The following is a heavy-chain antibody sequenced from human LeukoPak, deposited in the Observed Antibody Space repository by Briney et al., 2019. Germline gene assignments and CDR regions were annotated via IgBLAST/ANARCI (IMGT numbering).Heavy chain of an antibody. J-gene: IGHJ4*02. Sequence: SETLSLTCAVSGDSMSRGYYWGWIRQPPGKGLEWIGSIYHSGSTYYNPSLKSRVTISVDTSKNQFSLKLSCVTAADTAVFYCARLSFRVGATPLIWGQGTLVTVSS. CDR2: IYHSGST. CDR3: ARLSFRVGATPLI. V-gene: IGHV4-38-2*01. CDR1: GDSMSRGYY. D-gene: IGHD1-26*01.